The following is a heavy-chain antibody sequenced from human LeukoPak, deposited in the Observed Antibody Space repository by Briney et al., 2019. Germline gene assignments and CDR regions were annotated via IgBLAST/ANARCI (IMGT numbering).Heavy chain of an antibody. Sequence: SETLSLTCAVYGGSFSGYYWSWIRQPPGKGLEWIGEINHSGSTNYNPSLKSRVTISVDKSKDQFSLKLSSVTAADTAVYYCARDNSPSFLSGSYYYGMDVWGQGTTVTVSS. CDR1: GGSFSGYY. J-gene: IGHJ6*02. D-gene: IGHD1-26*01. V-gene: IGHV4-34*01. CDR2: INHSGST. CDR3: ARDNSPSFLSGSYYYGMDV.